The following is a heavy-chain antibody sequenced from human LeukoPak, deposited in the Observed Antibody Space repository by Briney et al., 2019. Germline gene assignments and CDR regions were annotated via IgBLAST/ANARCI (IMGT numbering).Heavy chain of an antibody. J-gene: IGHJ4*02. D-gene: IGHD1-14*01. CDR3: AKGPDSPITSSDH. CDR2: ISANGGTT. Sequence: SGGSLRLSCAASRFTFSTYAMTWVRQAPWKGLEWVASISANGGTTLYADSVKGRFTISRDNSKNTLFLQMNSLRAEDTAVYYCAKGPDSPITSSDHWGQGTLVTVSS. CDR1: RFTFSTYA. V-gene: IGHV3-23*01.